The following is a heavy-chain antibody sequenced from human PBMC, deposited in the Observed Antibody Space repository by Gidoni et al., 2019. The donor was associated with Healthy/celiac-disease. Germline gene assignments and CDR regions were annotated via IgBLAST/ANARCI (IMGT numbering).Heavy chain of an antibody. V-gene: IGHV3-21*01. CDR1: GFPFSSYS. CDR2: ISSSSSYI. J-gene: IGHJ6*02. Sequence: EVQLVESGGGLVKPGGSLRLSCAASGFPFSSYSMNWVRQAPGKGLEWVSSISSSSSYIYYADSVKGRFTISRDNAKNSLYLQMNSLRAEDTAVYYCARDFRDDYYYYGMDVWGQGTTVTVSS. CDR3: ARDFRDDYYYYGMDV.